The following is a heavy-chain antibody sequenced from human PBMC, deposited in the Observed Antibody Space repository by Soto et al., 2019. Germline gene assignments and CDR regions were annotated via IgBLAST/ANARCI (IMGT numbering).Heavy chain of an antibody. CDR3: SMWTGYDFWSGYSPIDY. CDR1: GFTFSGYW. J-gene: IGHJ4*02. D-gene: IGHD3-3*01. CDR2: IRSKAYGGTT. V-gene: IGHV3-49*03. Sequence: GGSLRLSCAASGFTFSGYWMSWFRQAPGKGLEWVGFIRSKAYGGTTEYDASVKGRFTISRDDSKSIAYLQMNSLKTEDTAVYYCSMWTGYDFWSGYSPIDYWGQGTLVTVSS.